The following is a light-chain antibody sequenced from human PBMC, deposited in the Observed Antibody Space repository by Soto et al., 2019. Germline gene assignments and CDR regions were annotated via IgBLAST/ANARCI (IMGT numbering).Light chain of an antibody. Sequence: QSALTQPASVSGSPGQSITISCTGTSSDIGGYKYVSWYQQHPGKALKLMNFDVSNRPSGVSNRFSGSKSGNTASLTISGLQGAVEADYYCCSYTSSRTYVFGTGTKLTVL. CDR1: SSDIGGYKY. V-gene: IGLV2-14*03. J-gene: IGLJ1*01. CDR3: CSYTSSRTYV. CDR2: DVS.